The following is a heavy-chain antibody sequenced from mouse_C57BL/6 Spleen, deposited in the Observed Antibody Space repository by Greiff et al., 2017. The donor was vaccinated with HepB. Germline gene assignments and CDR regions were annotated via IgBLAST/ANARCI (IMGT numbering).Heavy chain of an antibody. D-gene: IGHD1-1*01. CDR3: ARYRDYYGSRDYYFDV. CDR1: GYTFTSYW. J-gene: IGHJ1*03. CDR2: IDPSDSET. Sequence: QVQLQQPGAELVRPGSSVKLSCKASGYTFTSYWMHWVKQRPVQGLEWIGNIDPSDSETHYNQKFKDKSTLTVDKFTSTAYMQLSSLTSEDSAVYSSARYRDYYGSRDYYFDVWGTGTTVTVSS. V-gene: IGHV1-52*01.